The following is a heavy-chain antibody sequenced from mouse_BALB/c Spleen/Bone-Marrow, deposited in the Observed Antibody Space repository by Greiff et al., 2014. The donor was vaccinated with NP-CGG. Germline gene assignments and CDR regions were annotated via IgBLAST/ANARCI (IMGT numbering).Heavy chain of an antibody. J-gene: IGHJ2*01. CDR1: GYSFTGYF. D-gene: IGHD1-2*01. CDR3: ASSFITTAYYFDY. Sequence: EVMLVESGPELVKPGASVKISCKAPGYSFTGYFMNWVMQSHGKSLEWIGRINPYNGDTFYNQKFKGKATLTVDKSSSTAHMELRSLASEDSAVYYCASSFITTAYYFDYWGQGTTLTVSS. CDR2: INPYNGDT. V-gene: IGHV1-20*02.